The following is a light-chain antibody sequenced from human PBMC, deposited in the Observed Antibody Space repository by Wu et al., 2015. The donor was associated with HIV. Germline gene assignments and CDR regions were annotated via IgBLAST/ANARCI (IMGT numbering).Light chain of an antibody. CDR2: GAS. J-gene: IGKJ2*03. Sequence: EIVLTQSPGTLSLSPGERATLSCRASQSVRSDYFAWYQQKPGQAPRLLIYGASSRATGIPDRFSGSGSGTDFTLTISRLGPEDFAVYYCQQYGSSPLWSFGRGPRWRSN. CDR1: QSVRSDY. CDR3: QQYGSSPLWS. V-gene: IGKV3-20*01.